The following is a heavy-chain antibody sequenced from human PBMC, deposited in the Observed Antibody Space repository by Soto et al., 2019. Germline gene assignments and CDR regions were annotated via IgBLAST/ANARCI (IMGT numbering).Heavy chain of an antibody. V-gene: IGHV3-13*04. CDR1: GFTLSSYD. CDR3: ARAIGPTLFDY. CDR2: IGTTGDT. D-gene: IGHD3-22*01. J-gene: IGHJ4*02. Sequence: LRLSCSASGFTLSSYDIHWVRQGTGKGLEWVSAIGTTGDTYYAGSVKGRFTISRENAKNSLYLQMNSLRAGDTAIYFCARAIGPTLFDYWGQGTLVTVS.